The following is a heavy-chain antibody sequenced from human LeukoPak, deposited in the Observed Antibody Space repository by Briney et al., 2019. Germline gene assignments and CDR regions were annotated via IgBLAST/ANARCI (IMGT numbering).Heavy chain of an antibody. CDR1: DGSISQYF. D-gene: IGHD6-19*01. J-gene: IGHJ4*02. Sequence: PSETLSLTCIVSDGSISQYFWSWIRQPAGKGLEWIGRIHSSGNTNYNPSRRSRVPMSLATSKNQFSLRLPSVTAADTAVYYCARNPVTGENPKFDYWGQGTLVTVSS. CDR2: IHSSGNT. CDR3: ARNPVTGENPKFDY. V-gene: IGHV4-4*07.